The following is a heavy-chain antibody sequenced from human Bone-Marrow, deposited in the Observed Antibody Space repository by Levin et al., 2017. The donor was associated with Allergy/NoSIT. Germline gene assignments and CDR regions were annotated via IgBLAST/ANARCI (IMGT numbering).Heavy chain of an antibody. V-gene: IGHV1-69*13. CDR1: GGTFSSYA. D-gene: IGHD3-10*01. CDR2: IIPIFGTA. CDR3: ARDAYYYGSGSYLGGWFDP. J-gene: IGHJ5*02. Sequence: SVKVSCKASGGTFSSYAISWVRQAPGQGLEWMGGIIPIFGTANYAQKFQGRVTITADESTSTAYMELSSLRSEDTAVYYCARDAYYYGSGSYLGGWFDPWGQGTLVTVSS.